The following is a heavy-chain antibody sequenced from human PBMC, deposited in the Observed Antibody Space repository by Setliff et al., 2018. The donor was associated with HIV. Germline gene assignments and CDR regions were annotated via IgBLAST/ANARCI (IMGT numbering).Heavy chain of an antibody. V-gene: IGHV4-34*01. Sequence: SETLSLTCAVYGGSFSDYYWTWIRQSPGRGLEWIGEINHSGNTNYNVSLGSRVTMSVDTSKNQFSLKLTSVTAADTTVYYCARGNPNDCWGQGILVVVST. CDR1: GGSFSDYY. CDR2: INHSGNT. CDR3: ARGNPNDC. J-gene: IGHJ4*02.